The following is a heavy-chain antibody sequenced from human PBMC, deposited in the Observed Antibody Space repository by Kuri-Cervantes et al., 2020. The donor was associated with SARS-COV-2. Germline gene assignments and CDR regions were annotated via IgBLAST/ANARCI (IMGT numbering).Heavy chain of an antibody. CDR1: GGTFSSYA. CDR3: ARETYLYSSGWFSNFDY. CDR2: IIPIFGTA. D-gene: IGHD6-19*01. J-gene: IGHJ4*02. Sequence: SVKVSCKASGGTFSSYAISWVRQAPGQGLEWMGGIIPIFGTANYAQKFQGRVTITADKSTSTAYMELSSLRSEDTAVYYCARETYLYSSGWFSNFDYWGQGTLVTVSS. V-gene: IGHV1-69*06.